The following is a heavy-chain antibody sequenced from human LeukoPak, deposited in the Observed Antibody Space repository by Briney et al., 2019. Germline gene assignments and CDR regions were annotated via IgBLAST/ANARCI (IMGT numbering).Heavy chain of an antibody. Sequence: GGSLRLSCAASGFTFRTHAMHWVRQAPGKGLECVTFISYDGSVKYYIDSVKGRFTISRDNSKNTLYLQMNSLRAEDTSLYYCARDLSENYSADYWGQGTLATVSS. CDR2: ISYDGSVK. CDR1: GFTFRTHA. D-gene: IGHD3-10*01. J-gene: IGHJ4*02. CDR3: ARDLSENYSADY. V-gene: IGHV3-30*04.